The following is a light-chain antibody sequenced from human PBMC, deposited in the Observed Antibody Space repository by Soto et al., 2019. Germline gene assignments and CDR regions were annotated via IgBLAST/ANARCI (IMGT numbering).Light chain of an antibody. V-gene: IGKV1-39*01. J-gene: IGKJ2*01. Sequence: DIQMTQSPSSLSASVRDRLTITCRASRSIGNYLNWYQQTPGKAPKLLIYIASSLQSGVPSRFSGSGSGTDFTFTISSLQPEDFATYYCQQSYSIPHTFGQGTKLEIK. CDR3: QQSYSIPHT. CDR2: IAS. CDR1: RSIGNY.